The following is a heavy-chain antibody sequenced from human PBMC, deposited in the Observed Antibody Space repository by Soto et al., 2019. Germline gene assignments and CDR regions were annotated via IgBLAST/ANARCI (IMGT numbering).Heavy chain of an antibody. J-gene: IGHJ4*02. Sequence: EVLLVESGGGLVKPGGSLILSCAASGFTFSDAWMIWVRQAPGKGLEWVGRIERKSDGGTTDYAAPVKGRFTISRDDSANTLYLQMNSLKTEDTAVYFCAVNDYLDYWGQGALVTVSS. CDR1: GFTFSDAW. V-gene: IGHV3-15*04. CDR3: AVNDYLDY. CDR2: IERKSDGGTT.